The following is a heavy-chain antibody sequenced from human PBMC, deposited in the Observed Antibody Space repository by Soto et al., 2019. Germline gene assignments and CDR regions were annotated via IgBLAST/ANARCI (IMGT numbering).Heavy chain of an antibody. CDR2: IKQDGSEK. CDR3: ARPDY. J-gene: IGHJ4*02. Sequence: GGSLRLSCAASGFTFSSHWMSWVRQAPGKGLEWVANIKQDGSEKYYVDSVKGRFTISRDNAKNSLYLQMNSLRAEDTAVYYCARPDYWGQGTLVTVSS. V-gene: IGHV3-7*01. CDR1: GFTFSSHW.